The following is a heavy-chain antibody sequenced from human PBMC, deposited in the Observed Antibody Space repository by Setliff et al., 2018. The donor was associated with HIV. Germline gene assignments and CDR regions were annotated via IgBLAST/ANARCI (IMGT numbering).Heavy chain of an antibody. CDR2: IYPSGGST. J-gene: IGHJ5*02. V-gene: IGHV1-46*01. CDR3: AHGGYYDYVWGSAVESNWFDP. D-gene: IGHD3-16*01. CDR1: GYTFTSYY. Sequence: ASVKVSCKASGYTFTSYYMHWVRQAPGQGLEWMGIIYPSGGSTSYAQKFQGRVTMTRDTTTSTVYMQLSSLRSEDTAVYYCAHGGYYDYVWGSAVESNWFDPWGQGTLVTVSS.